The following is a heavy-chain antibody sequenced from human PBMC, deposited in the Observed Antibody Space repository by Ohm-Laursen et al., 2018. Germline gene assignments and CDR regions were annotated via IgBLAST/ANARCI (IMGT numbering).Heavy chain of an antibody. D-gene: IGHD2-15*01. J-gene: IGHJ4*02. CDR3: AKDVGVAFAYDS. V-gene: IGHV3-30*18. Sequence: SLRLSCTASGFIFHKFGMHWVRQAPGKGLEWVAVVSYDERYKNYVDSVKGRFTVSRDNSKDTLYLQMNSLRNEDTAIYYCAKDVGVAFAYDSWGQGTLVTVSS. CDR1: GFIFHKFG. CDR2: VSYDERYK.